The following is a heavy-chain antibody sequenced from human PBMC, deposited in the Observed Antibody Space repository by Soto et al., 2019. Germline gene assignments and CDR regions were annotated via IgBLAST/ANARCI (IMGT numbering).Heavy chain of an antibody. CDR3: ASDSFEGGLRPFDF. D-gene: IGHD3-9*01. CDR2: SSPSSRYI. J-gene: IGHJ4*02. CDR1: GFTFSSYN. V-gene: IGHV3-21*01. Sequence: EVQLVESGGGLVKPGGSLRVSCAASGFTFSSYNMNWVRQASGTGLEWVSSSSPSSRYIYYADSLKGRFTISRDNAKNSLYLQMDRLRAPDTAVYYCASDSFEGGLRPFDFWGQGTLVTGPS.